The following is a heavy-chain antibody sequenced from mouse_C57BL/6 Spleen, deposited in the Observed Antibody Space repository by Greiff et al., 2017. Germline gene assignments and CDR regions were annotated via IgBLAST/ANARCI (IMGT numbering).Heavy chain of an antibody. V-gene: IGHV5-9-1*02. D-gene: IGHD1-1*02. CDR2: ISSGGDYI. J-gene: IGHJ2*01. CDR1: GFTFSSYA. Sequence: DVQLVESGDGLVKPGGSLKLSCAASGFTFSSYAMSWVRQTPGKGLEWVGDISSGGDYIYYADTVKGRCTISRDNARNTLYLQMSSLKSEETAMYYCTRGVVYFDDWGQGTTLTVSS. CDR3: TRGVVYFDD.